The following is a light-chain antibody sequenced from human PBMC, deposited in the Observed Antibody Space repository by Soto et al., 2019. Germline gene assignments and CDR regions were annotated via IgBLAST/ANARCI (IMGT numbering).Light chain of an antibody. J-gene: IGLJ2*01. CDR3: AAWDDSLNGVV. CDR2: SNN. V-gene: IGLV1-44*01. CDR1: SSNIGSKT. Sequence: QSVLTQPPSASGTPGQRVTISCSGSSSNIGSKTVNWYQQLPGTAPKLLIYSNNQRPSRVPDRFSGSKSGTSASQAISGLQSEDEADYYCAAWDDSLNGVVFGGGTKLTVL.